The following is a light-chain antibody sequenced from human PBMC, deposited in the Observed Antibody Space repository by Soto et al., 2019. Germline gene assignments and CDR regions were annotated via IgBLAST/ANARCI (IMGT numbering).Light chain of an antibody. Sequence: EIVLTQSPGTLSLSPGERATLSCRASQSVSSSSLAWYQQKPGQAPRLLIYDASSRATGIPDRFSGSGSGTDFTLTISRLEPEDFAVYYCQQYDSSPRTFGQGTKV. CDR3: QQYDSSPRT. CDR2: DAS. V-gene: IGKV3-20*01. CDR1: QSVSSSS. J-gene: IGKJ1*01.